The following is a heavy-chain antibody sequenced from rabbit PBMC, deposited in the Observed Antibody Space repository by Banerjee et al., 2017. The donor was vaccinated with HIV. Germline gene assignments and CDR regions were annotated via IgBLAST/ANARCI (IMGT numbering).Heavy chain of an antibody. D-gene: IGHD4-1*01. Sequence: QEQLEESGGDLVKPEGSLTLTCTASGFSFSNKYVMCWVRQAPGKGLEWIGCIYSTSGSTDYASWVNGRFTISLDNAQNTVPLQMTNLTAADTATYFCARDLAGVIGWNFNFWGPGTLVTVS. CDR2: IYSTSGST. J-gene: IGHJ4*01. CDR1: GFSFSNKYV. V-gene: IGHV1S45*01. CDR3: ARDLAGVIGWNFNF.